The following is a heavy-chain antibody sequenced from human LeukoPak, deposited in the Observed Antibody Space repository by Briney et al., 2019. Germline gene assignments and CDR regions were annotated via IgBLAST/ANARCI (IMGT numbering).Heavy chain of an antibody. J-gene: IGHJ4*02. Sequence: SETLSHTRTVSGGSISSYHWRWIRQPPGKGLEWIGYFYHSGITKYNPSLRSRVTISVDTSKNQFSLKLSSVTAADTAIYYCASQRYTSGRFEYLGQ. D-gene: IGHD6-25*01. CDR2: FYHSGIT. CDR1: GGSISSYH. V-gene: IGHV4-59*08. CDR3: ASQRYTSGRFEY.